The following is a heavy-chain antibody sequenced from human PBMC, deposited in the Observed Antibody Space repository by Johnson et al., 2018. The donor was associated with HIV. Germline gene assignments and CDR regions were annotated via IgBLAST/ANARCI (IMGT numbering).Heavy chain of an antibody. V-gene: IGHV3-30*03. J-gene: IGHJ3*02. Sequence: QVQLVESGGGLVQPGGSLRLACAASGFTFSGYGMHWVRQAPGKGLEWVAVISYDGSNKYYADSVKGRFTISRDNSKNTLYLHMNSLRAEDSAVYYCARDRAPFYSSSSTPFDVFDIWGQGTMVTVSS. CDR3: ARDRAPFYSSSSTPFDVFDI. CDR2: ISYDGSNK. CDR1: GFTFSGYG. D-gene: IGHD6-6*01.